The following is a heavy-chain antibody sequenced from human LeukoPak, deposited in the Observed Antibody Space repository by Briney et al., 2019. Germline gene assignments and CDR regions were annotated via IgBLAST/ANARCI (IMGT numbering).Heavy chain of an antibody. CDR3: ARDHPYYYMDV. Sequence: SETLSLTCTVSGGSMGSYYWSWIRQPPGKGLEWIGYIYYSGSTNYNPSLKSRVTISVDTSKNQFSLKLSSVTAADTAVYYCARDHPYYYMDVWGKGTTVTVSS. CDR2: IYYSGST. J-gene: IGHJ6*03. CDR1: GGSMGSYY. V-gene: IGHV4-59*12.